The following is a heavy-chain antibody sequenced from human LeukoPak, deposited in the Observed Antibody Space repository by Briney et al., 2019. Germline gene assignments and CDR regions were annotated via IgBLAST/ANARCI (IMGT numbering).Heavy chain of an antibody. Sequence: SETLSLTCTVSGGSIKTGDYYSSWIRQHPGKGLEWIGYIHYSGSTYYNPSLRSRVTISGDTSKNQFSLKLISVTAADTAVYYCARGSRAEYTYGLYHYWGQGTLVTVSS. CDR3: ARGSRAEYTYGLYHY. CDR2: IHYSGST. J-gene: IGHJ4*02. CDR1: GGSIKTGDYY. V-gene: IGHV4-31*03. D-gene: IGHD5-18*01.